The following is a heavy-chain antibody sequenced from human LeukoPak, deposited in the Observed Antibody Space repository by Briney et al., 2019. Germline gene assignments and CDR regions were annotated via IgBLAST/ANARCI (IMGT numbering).Heavy chain of an antibody. Sequence: GGSLRLSCSASGFTFRSYWMHWVRQGPGEGPVWVSYITTDGSNTEYADSVKGRFTISRDNAENMLYLEMNSLRADDTAVFYCARGFHDAFDIWGQGTMVTVSS. CDR1: GFTFRSYW. V-gene: IGHV3-74*03. CDR3: ARGFHDAFDI. CDR2: ITTDGSNT. J-gene: IGHJ3*02.